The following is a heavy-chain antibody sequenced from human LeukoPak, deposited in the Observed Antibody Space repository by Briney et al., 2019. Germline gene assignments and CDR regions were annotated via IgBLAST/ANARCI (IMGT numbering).Heavy chain of an antibody. D-gene: IGHD3-16*01. CDR1: GFTFSSYA. CDR3: ARDGGSNPFEY. J-gene: IGHJ4*02. V-gene: IGHV3-30-3*01. Sequence: GGSLRLSCAASGFTFSSYAMHWVRQAPGKGLEWVAVISYDGSNKYYADSVKGRFTISRGNSKNTLYLQMNSLRAEDTAVYYCARDGGSNPFEYWGQGTLVTVSS. CDR2: ISYDGSNK.